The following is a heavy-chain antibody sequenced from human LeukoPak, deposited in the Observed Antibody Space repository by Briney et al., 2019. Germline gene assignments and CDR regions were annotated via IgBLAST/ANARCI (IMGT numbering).Heavy chain of an antibody. CDR1: GFTFSGYK. CDR2: ISSSGSTI. D-gene: IGHD3-10*01. J-gene: IGHJ4*02. Sequence: AGGSLRLSCAASGFTFSGYKMNWVRQAPGKGLEWVSYISSSGSTIYYADSVKGRFTISRDNSKNTLYLQMNSLRAEDTAVYYCAKDRGDRGLFDYWGQGTLVTVSS. CDR3: AKDRGDRGLFDY. V-gene: IGHV3-48*01.